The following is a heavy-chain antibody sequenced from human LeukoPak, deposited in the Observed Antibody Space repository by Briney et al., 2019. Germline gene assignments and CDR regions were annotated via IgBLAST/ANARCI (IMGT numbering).Heavy chain of an antibody. CDR2: ISDRGST. Sequence: GSLRLSCAASGFTFSSFGMNWVRQPPGKGLEWIGYISDRGSTSYTPSLKSRVTISVDTSKNQFSLKLSSVTAADTAVYYCARFGPITDYGMDVWGQGTTVTVSS. CDR3: ARFGPITDYGMDV. V-gene: IGHV4-59*01. J-gene: IGHJ6*02. CDR1: GFTFSSFG. D-gene: IGHD3-10*01.